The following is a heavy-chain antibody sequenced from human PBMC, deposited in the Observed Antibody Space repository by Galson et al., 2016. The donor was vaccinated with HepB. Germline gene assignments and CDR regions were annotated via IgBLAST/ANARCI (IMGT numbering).Heavy chain of an antibody. D-gene: IGHD2-2*01. J-gene: IGHJ5*02. CDR3: ARDRIKVVPPVIDWFDP. Sequence: SVKVSCKASGYTFTSYGISWVRQAPGQGLEWMGWIATYNGDTNYAQKFQGRLTMTTDTSTTTAYMELRSLRFDDTAVYYYARDRIKVVPPVIDWFDPWGQGTLVTVSS. CDR2: IATYNGDT. V-gene: IGHV1-18*04. CDR1: GYTFTSYG.